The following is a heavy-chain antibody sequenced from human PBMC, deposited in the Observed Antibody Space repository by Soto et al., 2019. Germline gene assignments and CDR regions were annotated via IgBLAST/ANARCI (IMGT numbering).Heavy chain of an antibody. CDR3: ARYEGPRADRKLRGYSGYPRGGSGMDV. J-gene: IGHJ6*02. V-gene: IGHV4-30-4*01. D-gene: IGHD5-12*01. CDR2: INHSGST. Sequence: PSETLSLTCTFSCGSISSGDYYWSWIRQPPGKGLEWIGEINHSGSTNYNPSLKSRVTISVDTSKNQFSLKLSSVTAADTAVYYCARYEGPRADRKLRGYSGYPRGGSGMDVWGQGTTVTVSS. CDR1: CGSISSGDYY.